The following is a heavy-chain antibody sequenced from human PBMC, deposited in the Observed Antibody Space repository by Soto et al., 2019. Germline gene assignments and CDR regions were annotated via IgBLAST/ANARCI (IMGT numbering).Heavy chain of an antibody. D-gene: IGHD6-19*01. Sequence: PXXSLRLSCAASGFTFSSYAMNWVLQAPGKGLEWVSVISGSGGSTYYADSVKGRFTISRDNSKNTLYLQMNSLRAEDTAVYYCARRSSGWYFDYWGQGTLVTVSS. V-gene: IGHV3-23*01. J-gene: IGHJ4*02. CDR1: GFTFSSYA. CDR3: ARRSSGWYFDY. CDR2: ISGSGGST.